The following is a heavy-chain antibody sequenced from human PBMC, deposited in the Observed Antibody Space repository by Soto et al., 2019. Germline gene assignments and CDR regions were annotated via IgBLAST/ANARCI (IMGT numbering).Heavy chain of an antibody. CDR1: GDPVSSGSYF. J-gene: IGHJ6*02. D-gene: IGHD3-16*02. CDR2: IYYSGST. CDR3: ARQGGGGSSLLGNYYHSMDV. V-gene: IGHV4-61*03. Sequence: PSETLSLTCTVSGDPVSSGSYFWTWIRQPPGKGLEWIGYIYYSGSTKYNPSLKSRITMSLDTSENLFSLKLSSVTAADTAVYYRARQGGGGSSLLGNYYHSMDVWGQGTAVTVSS.